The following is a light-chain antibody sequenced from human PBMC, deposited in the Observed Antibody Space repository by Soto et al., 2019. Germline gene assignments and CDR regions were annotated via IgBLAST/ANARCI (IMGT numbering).Light chain of an antibody. V-gene: IGLV2-14*01. CDR2: EVS. CDR1: SSDVGGYNY. CDR3: SSYTSSSIDYV. Sequence: QSVLTQPASVSGSPGQSITISCTGTSSDVGGYNYVSWYQQHPGKAPKLMIYEVSNRPSGVSNRFSGSKSGNTASLTISGRQAEDDADYYCSSYTSSSIDYVFGTGTKVTVL. J-gene: IGLJ1*01.